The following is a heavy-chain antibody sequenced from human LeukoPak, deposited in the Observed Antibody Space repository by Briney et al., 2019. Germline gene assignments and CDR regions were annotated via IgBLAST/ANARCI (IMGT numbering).Heavy chain of an antibody. CDR1: ADSFSSHY. J-gene: IGHJ3*02. Sequence: PSETLTLTCAVSADSFSSHYWTWIRQSPGKGLEWIGYISYIGSTNYNPSLKSRVTISIDTPKNQFPLKLRSVTAADTAVYCCARDLVTVTKGFDSWGQGTMVSVSS. D-gene: IGHD4-17*01. CDR2: ISYIGST. CDR3: ARDLVTVTKGFDS. V-gene: IGHV4-59*11.